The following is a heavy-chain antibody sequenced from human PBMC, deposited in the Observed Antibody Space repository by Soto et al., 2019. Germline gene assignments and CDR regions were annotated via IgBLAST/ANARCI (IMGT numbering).Heavy chain of an antibody. CDR1: GGTFSSYT. D-gene: IGHD2-15*01. V-gene: IGHV1-69*02. CDR3: AKECSGGSCYPGGY. CDR2: IIPILGIA. Sequence: QVQLVQSGAEVKKPGSSVKVSCKASGGTFSSYTISWVRQAPGQGLEWMGRIIPILGIANYAQKFQGRVMITADKSTSTAYMELSSLRSEDTAVYYCAKECSGGSCYPGGYWGQGTLVTVSS. J-gene: IGHJ4*02.